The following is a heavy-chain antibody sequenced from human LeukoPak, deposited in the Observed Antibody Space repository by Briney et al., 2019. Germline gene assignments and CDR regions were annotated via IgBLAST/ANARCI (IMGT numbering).Heavy chain of an antibody. V-gene: IGHV1-2*06. CDR3: ARKEGIFPEYGSGDLHAFDI. J-gene: IGHJ3*02. CDR2: INPNSGGT. D-gene: IGHD3-10*01. CDR1: GYTFTGYY. Sequence: ASVKVSCKASGYTFTGYYMHWVRQAPGQGLEWMGRINPNSGGTNYAQKFQGGVTMTRDTSISTAYMELSRLRSDDTAVYYCARKEGIFPEYGSGDLHAFDIWGQGTMVTVSS.